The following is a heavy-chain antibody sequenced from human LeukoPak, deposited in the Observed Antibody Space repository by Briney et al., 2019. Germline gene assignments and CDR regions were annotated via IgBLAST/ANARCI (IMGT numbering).Heavy chain of an antibody. D-gene: IGHD3-10*01. CDR1: GFTVSSNY. V-gene: IGHV3-53*01. J-gene: IGHJ4*02. CDR2: IYSGGST. Sequence: GGPLRLSCAASGFTVSSNYMSWVRQAPGKGLEWVSVIYSGGSTYYADSVKGRFTISRDKSKNTLYLQMNSLRAEDTAVYYCARDRAWFGEFYFDYWGQGTLVTVSS. CDR3: ARDRAWFGEFYFDY.